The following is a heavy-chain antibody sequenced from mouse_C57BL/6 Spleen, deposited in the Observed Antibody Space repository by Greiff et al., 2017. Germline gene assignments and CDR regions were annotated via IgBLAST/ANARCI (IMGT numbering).Heavy chain of an antibody. J-gene: IGHJ2*01. Sequence: EVQGVESGGGLVQPGGSLKLSCAASGFTFSDYYMYWVRQTPEKRLEWVAYISNGGGSTYYPDTVKGRFTISRDNAKNTLYLQMSRLKSEDTAMYYCARWGGYFDYWGQGTTLTVSS. CDR3: ARWGGYFDY. V-gene: IGHV5-12*01. CDR2: ISNGGGST. CDR1: GFTFSDYY.